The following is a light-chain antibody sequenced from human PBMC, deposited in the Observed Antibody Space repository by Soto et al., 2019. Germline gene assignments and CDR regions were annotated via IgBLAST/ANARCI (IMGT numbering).Light chain of an antibody. CDR3: QQTYIKAT. Sequence: DIQVTQSPSSLSASVGDRVTITCRTSQYITSSLNWYHQRPGQVPKLMIYIVSHLQSGVPSRFSGSQSGTEFTLTITNLQPEDFGTYYCQQTYIKATFGPGTRV. CDR1: QYITSS. V-gene: IGKV1-39*01. J-gene: IGKJ3*01. CDR2: IVS.